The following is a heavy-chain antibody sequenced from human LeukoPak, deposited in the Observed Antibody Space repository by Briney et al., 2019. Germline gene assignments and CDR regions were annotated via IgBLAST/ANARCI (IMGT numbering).Heavy chain of an antibody. V-gene: IGHV1-69*01. Sequence: GSSVKVSCKASGGTFSSYAISWVRQAPGQGLEWMGGIIPIFGTANYAQKFQGRVTITADESTSTACMELSSLRSEDTAVYYCARDTPPSYYYDSSGSAEYFQHWGQGTLVTVSS. D-gene: IGHD3-22*01. CDR3: ARDTPPSYYYDSSGSAEYFQH. CDR2: IIPIFGTA. CDR1: GGTFSSYA. J-gene: IGHJ1*01.